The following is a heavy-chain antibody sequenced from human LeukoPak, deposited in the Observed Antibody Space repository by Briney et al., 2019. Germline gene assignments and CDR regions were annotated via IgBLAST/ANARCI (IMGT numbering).Heavy chain of an antibody. CDR3: ATRWGAWRLAPPFDY. D-gene: IGHD1-26*01. CDR2: ISGSGGNT. J-gene: IGHJ4*02. V-gene: IGHV3-23*01. Sequence: GGSLRLSCAASGFTFSSYAMSWFRQAPGKGLEWVSVISGSGGNTYYADSVKGRFTISRDNSKNTLYLQMNSLRAEDTAVYFCATRWGAWRLAPPFDYWGQGTLVTVSS. CDR1: GFTFSSYA.